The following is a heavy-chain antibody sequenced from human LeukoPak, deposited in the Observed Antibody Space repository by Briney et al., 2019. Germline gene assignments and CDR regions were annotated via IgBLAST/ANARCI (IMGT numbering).Heavy chain of an antibody. J-gene: IGHJ6*04. CDR1: GFTSSAFW. Sequence: GGSLRLSCVASGFTSSAFWMSWVRRPPGKGLEWVANIKKDGSEKEYVDSVKGRFSIFRDNAKNSVYLQMNSLRAEDTAVYYCGTFAGVVPGGLLVWGKGTTVIVSS. V-gene: IGHV3-7*01. CDR3: GTFAGVVPGGLLV. D-gene: IGHD2-2*01. CDR2: IKKDGSEK.